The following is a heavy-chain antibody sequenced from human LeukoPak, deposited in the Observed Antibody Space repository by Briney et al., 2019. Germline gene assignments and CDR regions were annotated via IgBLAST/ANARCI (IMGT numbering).Heavy chain of an antibody. D-gene: IGHD3-22*01. CDR3: ARDLAHSSGYRPVDY. J-gene: IGHJ4*02. V-gene: IGHV1-18*01. Sequence: GASVKVSCKASGYTFTSYGISWVRQAPGQGLEWMGWISAYNGNTNYAQKLLGRVTMTTDTSTSTAYMELRSLRSDDTAVYYCARDLAHSSGYRPVDYWGQGTLVTVSS. CDR1: GYTFTSYG. CDR2: ISAYNGNT.